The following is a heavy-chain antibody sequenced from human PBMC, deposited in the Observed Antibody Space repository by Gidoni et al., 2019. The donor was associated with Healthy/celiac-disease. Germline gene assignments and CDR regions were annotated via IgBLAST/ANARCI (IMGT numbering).Heavy chain of an antibody. V-gene: IGHV4-31*03. D-gene: IGHD3-22*01. J-gene: IGHJ4*02. CDR3: ARARGVDYYDSSGYYSAFDY. CDR1: GGSISSGGSY. Sequence: QVQLQESGPGLVKPSQTLSLTCTVSGGSISSGGSYWSWIRQHPGKGLEWIGYIYYSGSTYYNPSLKSRVTISVDTSKNQFSLKLSSVTAADTAVYYCARARGVDYYDSSGYYSAFDYWGQGTLVTVSS. CDR2: IYYSGST.